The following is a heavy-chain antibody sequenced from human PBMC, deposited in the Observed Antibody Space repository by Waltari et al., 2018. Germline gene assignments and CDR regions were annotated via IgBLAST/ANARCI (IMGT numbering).Heavy chain of an antibody. V-gene: IGHV3-30*02. CDR1: GCTVRSYG. CDR3: AIPPNTGFDY. J-gene: IGHJ4*02. CDR2: IRYDGSNK. Sequence: QVQLVESGGGVVQPGGSVRLSGAAAGCTVRSYGRHWVRQAPGKGLEGVAFIRYDGSNKYYADSVKGRFTISRDNSKNTLYLQMNSLRAEDTAVYYCAIPPNTGFDYWGQGTLVTVSS. D-gene: IGHD5-18*01.